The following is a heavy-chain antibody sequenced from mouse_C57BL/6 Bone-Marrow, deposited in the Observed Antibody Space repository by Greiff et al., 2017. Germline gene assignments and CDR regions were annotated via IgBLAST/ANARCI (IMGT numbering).Heavy chain of an antibody. CDR1: GYTFTSYW. D-gene: IGHD2-5*01. V-gene: IGHV1-55*01. J-gene: IGHJ1*03. Sequence: QVHVKQPGAELVKPGASVKMSCKASGYTFTSYWITWVKQRPGQGLEWMGDIYPGSGSTNYNEKFKSKATLTVDTSSSTAYMQLISLTSEDAAVYYCARPYYSNYWDFDVWGTGTTVTVSS. CDR3: ARPYYSNYWDFDV. CDR2: IYPGSGST.